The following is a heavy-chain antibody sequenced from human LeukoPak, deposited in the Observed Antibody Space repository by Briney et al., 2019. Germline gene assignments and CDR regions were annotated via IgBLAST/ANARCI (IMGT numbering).Heavy chain of an antibody. J-gene: IGHJ4*02. D-gene: IGHD3-10*01. CDR1: GYTFTVYY. CDR2: INPNSGGT. Sequence: ASVTVSFKASGYTFTVYYMHWVRQAPGQGLEWMGRINPNSGGTNYAQKFQGWVTMTRDTSISTAYMELSRLRSDDTAVYYCASQLASEVRGPSTWGQGTLVTVSS. CDR3: ASQLASEVRGPST. V-gene: IGHV1-2*04.